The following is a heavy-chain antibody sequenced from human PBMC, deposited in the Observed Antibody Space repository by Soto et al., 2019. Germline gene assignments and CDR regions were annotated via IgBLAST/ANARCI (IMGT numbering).Heavy chain of an antibody. J-gene: IGHJ4*02. CDR3: AGGTGWLIDY. D-gene: IGHD6-19*01. CDR1: GFTFSSYW. Sequence: EVQLMESGGGLVQPGGSLRLSCAGSGFTFSSYWMNWVRQAPGKGLEWVANIKQDGSEKYYVDSVKGRFSISRDNAQKSMYLQMNSLRAEDTAVYYCAGGTGWLIDYWGQGTLVTVSS. CDR2: IKQDGSEK. V-gene: IGHV3-7*04.